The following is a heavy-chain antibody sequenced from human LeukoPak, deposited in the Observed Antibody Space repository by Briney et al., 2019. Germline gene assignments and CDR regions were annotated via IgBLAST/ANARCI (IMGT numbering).Heavy chain of an antibody. V-gene: IGHV3-74*01. D-gene: IGHD3-10*01. CDR3: ARGGGLWFGELSPHDY. Sequence: PGGSLRLSCAASGFTFSSYWMHWVRQAPGKGLVWVSRINSDGSSTSYADSVKSRFTISRDNAKNTLYLQMNSLRAEDTAVYYCARGGGLWFGELSPHDYWGQGTLVTVSS. CDR2: INSDGSST. J-gene: IGHJ4*02. CDR1: GFTFSSYW.